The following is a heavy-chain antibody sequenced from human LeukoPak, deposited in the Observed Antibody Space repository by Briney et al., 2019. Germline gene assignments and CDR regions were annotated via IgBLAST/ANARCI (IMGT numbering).Heavy chain of an antibody. V-gene: IGHV1-18*01. Sequence: ASVKVCCKASGYTFTSYGISWVRQAPGQGLEWMGWISGSNGNTNYAQKLQGRVTMTTDTSTSTAYMELRSLRSDDAAVYYCARETYYYDSSGYYSSFPYYYYMDVWGKGTTVTVSS. CDR2: ISGSNGNT. CDR3: ARETYYYDSSGYYSSFPYYYYMDV. D-gene: IGHD3-22*01. CDR1: GYTFTSYG. J-gene: IGHJ6*03.